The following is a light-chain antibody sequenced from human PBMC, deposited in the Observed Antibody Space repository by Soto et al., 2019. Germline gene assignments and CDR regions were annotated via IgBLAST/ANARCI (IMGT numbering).Light chain of an antibody. CDR3: QQYNNWPFT. CDR1: QSINSN. Sequence: ERVMTQSPATLSVSPGERATLSCRASQSINSNLAWYQQKPGQAPRLLIYGASTRATGSPARFSGSGSGTEFTLTISSLQSEDFAVYYCQQYNNWPFTFGPGTKVDIK. J-gene: IGKJ3*01. CDR2: GAS. V-gene: IGKV3-15*01.